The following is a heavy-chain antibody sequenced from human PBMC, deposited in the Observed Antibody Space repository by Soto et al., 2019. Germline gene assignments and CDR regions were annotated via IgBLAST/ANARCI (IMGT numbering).Heavy chain of an antibody. Sequence: SETLFLTCTVSGGSISSYYWSWIRQPPGKGLEWIGYIYYSGSTNYNPSLKSRVTISVDTSKNQFSLKLSSVSAADTAVYYCARVWGGAFEIWGQGTMITVSS. V-gene: IGHV4-59*01. D-gene: IGHD3-10*01. CDR3: ARVWGGAFEI. CDR1: GGSISSYY. CDR2: IYYSGST. J-gene: IGHJ3*02.